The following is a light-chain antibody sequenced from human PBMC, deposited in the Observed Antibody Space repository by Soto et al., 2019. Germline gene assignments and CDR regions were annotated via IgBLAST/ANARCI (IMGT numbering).Light chain of an antibody. CDR2: VNS. CDR3: HSYDSSLSGYVV. Sequence: QLVLTQPPSVSGAPGQRVTISCTGSSSNIGAGYDVHWYQQLPGTAPKLLIYVNSNRPSGVPDRFSGSKSGTSASLAITGLQAEDEADYYCHSYDSSLSGYVVFGGGTKLTVL. CDR1: SSNIGAGYD. J-gene: IGLJ2*01. V-gene: IGLV1-40*01.